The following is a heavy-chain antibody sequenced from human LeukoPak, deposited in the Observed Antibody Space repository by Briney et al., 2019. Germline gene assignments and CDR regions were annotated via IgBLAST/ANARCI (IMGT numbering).Heavy chain of an antibody. CDR3: ARARRSGSHAGAFLPGWPGFDY. CDR2: INHSGST. V-gene: IGHV4-34*01. J-gene: IGHJ4*02. CDR1: GGSFSGYH. Sequence: SETLSLTCAVYGGSFSGYHWSWIRQPPGKGLEWIGEINHSGSTNYNPSLKSRVTISVDTSKNQFSLKLSSVTAADTAVYYCARARRSGSHAGAFLPGWPGFDYWGQGTLVTVSS. D-gene: IGHD1-26*01.